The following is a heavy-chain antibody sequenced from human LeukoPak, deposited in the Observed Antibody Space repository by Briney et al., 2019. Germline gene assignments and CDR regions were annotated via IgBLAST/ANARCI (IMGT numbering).Heavy chain of an antibody. CDR3: VKGDTRLGGAFDV. V-gene: IGHV3-64*01. CDR2: TSGDGGTT. D-gene: IGHD3-16*01. CDR1: GFNLRSFA. Sequence: GGSLRLSCAASGFNLRSFAIHRVRQAPGKGLEYVSATSGDGGTTFCASSLQGRCTISRDDSNQMVYLQLGGLKIEDMGLYYCVKGDTRLGGAFDVGGQGTRATVSP. J-gene: IGHJ3*01.